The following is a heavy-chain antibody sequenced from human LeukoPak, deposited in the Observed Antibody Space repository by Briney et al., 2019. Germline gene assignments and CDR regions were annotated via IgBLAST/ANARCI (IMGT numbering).Heavy chain of an antibody. CDR1: GGTFSSYA. V-gene: IGHV1-69*05. J-gene: IGHJ4*02. CDR2: IIPIFGTA. D-gene: IGHD6-13*01. Sequence: ASVKVSCKASGGTFSSYAISWVRQAPGQGLEWMGRIIPIFGTANYAQKFQGRVTITTDESTSTAYMELSSLRSEGTAVYYCASPTNSGGSWYNYWGQGTLVTVSS. CDR3: ASPTNSGGSWYNY.